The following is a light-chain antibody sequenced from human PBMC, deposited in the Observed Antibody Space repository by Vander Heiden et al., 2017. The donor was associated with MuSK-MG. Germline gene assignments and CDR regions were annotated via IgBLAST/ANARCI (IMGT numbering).Light chain of an antibody. Sequence: IVMTQSPDSLAVSLGERVTINCKSSQSCLYSSNNKNYLAWYQQKPGQPPKLLIHWASTRESGVPDRFSGSGSGTDFTLTISSLQAEDVAVYYCQQDDSSPVTFGGGTKVEIK. J-gene: IGKJ4*01. CDR3: QQDDSSPVT. CDR1: QSCLYSSNNKNY. CDR2: WAS. V-gene: IGKV4-1*01.